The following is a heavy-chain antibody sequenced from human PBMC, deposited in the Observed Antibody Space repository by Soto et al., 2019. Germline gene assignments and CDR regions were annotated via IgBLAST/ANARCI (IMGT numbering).Heavy chain of an antibody. CDR2: ISGSGGST. Sequence: GGSLRLSCAASGFTFSSYAMSWVRQAPGKGLEWVSAISGSGGSTYYADSVKGRFTISRDNSKNTLYLQMNSLRAEDTAVYYCAKDWMPLDQRRFYFDYWGQGTLVTVSS. CDR1: GFTFSSYA. V-gene: IGHV3-23*01. CDR3: AKDWMPLDQRRFYFDY. D-gene: IGHD1-1*01. J-gene: IGHJ4*02.